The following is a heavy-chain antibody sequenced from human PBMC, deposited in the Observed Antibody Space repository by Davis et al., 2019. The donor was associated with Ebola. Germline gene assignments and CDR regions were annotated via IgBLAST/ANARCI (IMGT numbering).Heavy chain of an antibody. CDR1: GFTFSSYA. V-gene: IGHV3-23*01. CDR2: INDSGGST. D-gene: IGHD2/OR15-2a*01. J-gene: IGHJ6*02. Sequence: GGSLRLSCAASGFTFSSYAMNWVRQAPGKGLEWVSGINDSGGSTYYADSVKGRFTVSRDNSKDTLYLQMNSLRADDTALYYCAKGGARYFYHYYGMDVWGQGTTVTVSS. CDR3: AKGGARYFYHYYGMDV.